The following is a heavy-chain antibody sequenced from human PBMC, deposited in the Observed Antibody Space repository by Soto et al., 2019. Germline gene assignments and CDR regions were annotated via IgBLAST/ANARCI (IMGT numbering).Heavy chain of an antibody. CDR3: ARVGAEVTVVADY. Sequence: GSSVKVSSTAPRGTYSSYAISSVRQATGQGLEWMGGIIPIFGTANYAQKFQGRVTITADESTSTAYMELSRLRSDDTAVYYCARVGAEVTVVADYWGKGTLVTVSS. V-gene: IGHV1-69*13. J-gene: IGHJ4*02. CDR2: IIPIFGTA. D-gene: IGHD3-16*01. CDR1: RGTYSSYA.